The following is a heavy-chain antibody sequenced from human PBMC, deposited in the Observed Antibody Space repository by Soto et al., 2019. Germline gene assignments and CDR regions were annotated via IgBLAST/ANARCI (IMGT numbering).Heavy chain of an antibody. CDR2: IYSGGST. CDR3: ARDGSGSYYRYYYYGMDV. Sequence: GGSLRLSCAASGFTVSSNYMSWVRQAPGKGLEWVSVIYSGGSTYYADSVKGRFIISRDNSKNTLYLQMNSLRAEDTAVYYCARDGSGSYYRYYYYGMDVWGQGTTVTVSS. CDR1: GFTVSSNY. D-gene: IGHD1-26*01. V-gene: IGHV3-66*01. J-gene: IGHJ6*02.